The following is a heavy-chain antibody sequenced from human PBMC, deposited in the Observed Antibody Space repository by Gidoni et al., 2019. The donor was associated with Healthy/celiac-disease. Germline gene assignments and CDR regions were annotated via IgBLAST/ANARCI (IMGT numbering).Heavy chain of an antibody. CDR1: GGAISSSSYY. CDR2: IYYSGST. D-gene: IGHD6-6*01. J-gene: IGHJ5*02. V-gene: IGHV4-39*01. Sequence: QLQLQESGPGLVKPSETQSLTCTVPGGAISSSSYYWGWIHQPPGKGLELIGSIYYSGSTYYNPSLKSRVTISVDTSKNQFSLKLSSVTAADTAVYYCARLLRASRFDPWGQGTLVTVSS. CDR3: ARLLRASRFDP.